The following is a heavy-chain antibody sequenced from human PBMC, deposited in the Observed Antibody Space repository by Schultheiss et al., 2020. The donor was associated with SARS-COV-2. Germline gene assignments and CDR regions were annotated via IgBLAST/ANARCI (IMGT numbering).Heavy chain of an antibody. CDR1: GFTFSSYA. CDR3: ARGGHYYGSGSYYNPYYYGMDV. J-gene: IGHJ6*02. CDR2: FYYSGST. V-gene: IGHV4-31*02. Sequence: LRLSCAASGFTFSSYAMSWVRQAPGKGLEWIGYFYYSGSTYYNPSLKSRVTISVDTSKNQFSLKLSSVTAADTAVYYCARGGHYYGSGSYYNPYYYGMDVWGQGTTVTVSS. D-gene: IGHD3-10*01.